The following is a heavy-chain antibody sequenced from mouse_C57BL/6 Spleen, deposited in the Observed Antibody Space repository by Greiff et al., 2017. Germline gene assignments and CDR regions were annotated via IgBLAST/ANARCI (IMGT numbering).Heavy chain of an antibody. CDR2: IYPSDSET. CDR1: GYTFTSYW. D-gene: IGHD2-5*01. CDR3: ASRYSNYDYAMDY. V-gene: IGHV1-61*01. Sequence: QVQLQQPGAELVRPGSSVKLSCKASGYTFTSYWMDWVKQRPGQGLEWIGNIYPSDSETHYNQKFKDKATLTVDKSSSPAYMQLSSLTSEDSAVYYCASRYSNYDYAMDYWGQGTSVTVSS. J-gene: IGHJ4*01.